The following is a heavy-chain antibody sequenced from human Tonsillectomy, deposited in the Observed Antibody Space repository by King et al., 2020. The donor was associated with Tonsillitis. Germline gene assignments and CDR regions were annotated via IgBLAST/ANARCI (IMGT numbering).Heavy chain of an antibody. D-gene: IGHD3-9*01. CDR2: ISAYNGNT. Sequence: VQLVQSGAEVKKPGASVKVSCKASGYTFTTYGISWVRQAPGQGLEWMGWISAYNGNTNYAQKFQGRVTMITDTSTSTAYMELGSLRSDDTAVYYCARDSSDYHIFTCYLYWGQGTLVTVSS. V-gene: IGHV1-18*04. J-gene: IGHJ4*02. CDR1: GYTFTTYG. CDR3: ARDSSDYHIFTCYLY.